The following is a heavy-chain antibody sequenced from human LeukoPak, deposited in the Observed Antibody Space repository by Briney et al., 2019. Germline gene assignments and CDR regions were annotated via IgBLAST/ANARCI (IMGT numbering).Heavy chain of an antibody. CDR2: IYYTGST. CDR1: DGSISTYY. J-gene: IGHJ4*02. CDR3: ARDYDSSGYYWS. Sequence: PSETLSLTCSVSDGSISTYYWSWIRQPPGKGLEWIGYIYYTGSTNYKPSLKSRVTISIDTSKNQFSLNLSSVTAADTAVYYCARDYDSSGYYWSWGQGILVTVSS. V-gene: IGHV4-59*01. D-gene: IGHD3-22*01.